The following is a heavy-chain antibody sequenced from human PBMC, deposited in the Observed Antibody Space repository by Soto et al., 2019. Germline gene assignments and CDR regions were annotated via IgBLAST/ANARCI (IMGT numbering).Heavy chain of an antibody. V-gene: IGHV1-69*13. CDR1: GGTFSSYA. Sequence: SVKVSCKASGGTFSSYAISWVRQAPGQGLEWMGGIIPIFGTANYAQKFQGRVTITADESTSTAYMELSSLRSEDTAVYYCARVGAARVDAFDIWGQGTMVTVSS. D-gene: IGHD6-6*01. J-gene: IGHJ3*02. CDR2: IIPIFGTA. CDR3: ARVGAARVDAFDI.